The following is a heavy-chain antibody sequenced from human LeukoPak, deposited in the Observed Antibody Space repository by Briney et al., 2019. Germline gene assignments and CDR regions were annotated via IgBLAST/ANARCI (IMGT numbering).Heavy chain of an antibody. CDR3: TTNFGVVIISDY. D-gene: IGHD3-3*01. CDR2: IKSKTDGGTT. Sequence: GGSLRLSCAASGFTFSNAWMSWVRQAPGKGLEWVGRIKSKTDGGTTDYAAPVKGRFTISRDDSKNTLYLQMNGLKTEDTAVYYCTTNFGVVIISDYWGQGTLVTVSS. V-gene: IGHV3-15*01. J-gene: IGHJ4*02. CDR1: GFTFSNAW.